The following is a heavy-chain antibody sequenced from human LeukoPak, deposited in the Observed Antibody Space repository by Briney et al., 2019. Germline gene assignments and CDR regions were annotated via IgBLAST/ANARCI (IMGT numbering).Heavy chain of an antibody. D-gene: IGHD3-9*01. CDR1: GFTVYSNY. Sequence: GGSLRLTCVASGFTVYSNYMSWVRQAPGKGLEWVGRIKSKTHGGTTDYAAPVKGRFTISRDDSENTLYLQMNSLKTEDTAVYYCTTYYDIFGATLDYWGQGTLVTVSS. J-gene: IGHJ4*02. CDR2: IKSKTHGGTT. CDR3: TTYYDIFGATLDY. V-gene: IGHV3-15*01.